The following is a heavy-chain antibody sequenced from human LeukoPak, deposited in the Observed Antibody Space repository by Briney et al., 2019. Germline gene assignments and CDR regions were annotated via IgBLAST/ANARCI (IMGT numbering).Heavy chain of an antibody. V-gene: IGHV3-11*01. D-gene: IGHD3-3*01. CDR1: AFTFSDYY. CDR3: ARRYVNEWPSPPDY. J-gene: IGHJ4*02. Sequence: GGSLTLSCPPSAFTFSDYYMNWVRHAPGRWREWDSYISSSRSNIFYVDFVKGRFTHSRDDAKKSLYLHMNRLRDEDTAVYYRARRYVNEWPSPPDYWGQGTLVTLP. CDR2: ISSSRSNI.